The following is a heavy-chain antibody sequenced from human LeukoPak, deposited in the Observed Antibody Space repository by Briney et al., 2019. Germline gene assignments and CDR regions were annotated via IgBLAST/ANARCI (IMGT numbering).Heavy chain of an antibody. J-gene: IGHJ5*02. CDR3: ARERVAYYYDSSGIT. CDR2: IYYSGST. Sequence: SETLSLTCTVSGGSISSYYWSWIRQPPGTGLEWIGYIYYSGSTNYNPSLKSRVTISVDTSKNQFSLKLSSVTAADTAVYYCARERVAYYYDSSGITWGQGTLVTVSS. D-gene: IGHD3-22*01. V-gene: IGHV4-59*01. CDR1: GGSISSYY.